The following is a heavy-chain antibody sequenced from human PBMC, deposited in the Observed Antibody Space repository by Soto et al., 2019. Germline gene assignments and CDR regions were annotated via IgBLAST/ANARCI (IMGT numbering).Heavy chain of an antibody. CDR1: GFTFDDYA. D-gene: IGHD3-22*01. Sequence: EVQLVESGGGLVQPGRSLRLSCTASGFTFDDYAIHWVRQAPGKGLEWVSGITWNNGTIGYADSVKCRFTISRDNAKNSLYLQMNSLRAEDTAFYYCVKDVDHGYDTSGSYLVNPFDIWGQGTMVTVSS. V-gene: IGHV3-9*01. CDR3: VKDVDHGYDTSGSYLVNPFDI. J-gene: IGHJ3*02. CDR2: ITWNNGTI.